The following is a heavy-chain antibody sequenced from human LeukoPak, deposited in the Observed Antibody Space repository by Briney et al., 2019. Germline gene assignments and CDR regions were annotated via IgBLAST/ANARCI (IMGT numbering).Heavy chain of an antibody. CDR3: ARPRGYSGYEAGGFDY. V-gene: IGHV4-39*01. J-gene: IGHJ4*02. CDR1: GGSISSSSYY. D-gene: IGHD5-12*01. CDR2: IYYSGST. Sequence: PSETLSLTCTVSGGSISSSSYYWGWIRQPPGKGLEWIGSIYYSGSTYYNPSLKSRVTISVDTSKNQFSLKLSSVTAADTAVYYCARPRGYSGYEAGGFDYWGQGTLVTVSS.